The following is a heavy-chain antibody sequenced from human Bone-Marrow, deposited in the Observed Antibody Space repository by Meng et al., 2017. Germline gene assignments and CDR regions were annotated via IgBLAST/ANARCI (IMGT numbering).Heavy chain of an antibody. CDR2: IYYSGST. CDR3: ARDPGYYYDSSGYSPGYYYYYGMDV. J-gene: IGHJ6*02. V-gene: IGHV4-31*03. D-gene: IGHD3-22*01. Sequence: SEILSLTCTVSGGSISSGGYYWSWIRQHPGKGLEWIGYIYYSGSTYYNPSLKSRVTISVDTSKNQFSLKLSSVTAADTAVYYCARDPGYYYDSSGYSPGYYYYYGMDVWGQGTTVTVSS. CDR1: GGSISSGGYY.